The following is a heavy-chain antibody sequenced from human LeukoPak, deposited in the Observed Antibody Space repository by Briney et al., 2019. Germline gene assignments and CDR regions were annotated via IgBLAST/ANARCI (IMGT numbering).Heavy chain of an antibody. CDR1: GFTFRNYW. CDR3: ASASSHRIAAGGDY. CDR2: INSDGSSR. J-gene: IGHJ4*02. V-gene: IGHV3-74*01. D-gene: IGHD6-13*01. Sequence: GGSLRLSCAASGFTFRNYWMHRVRQAPGKGLVWVSRINSDGSSRNYADSVKGRFTISRDNAKNTLYLRMNSLRAEDTAVYYCASASSHRIAAGGDYWGQGTLVTVSS.